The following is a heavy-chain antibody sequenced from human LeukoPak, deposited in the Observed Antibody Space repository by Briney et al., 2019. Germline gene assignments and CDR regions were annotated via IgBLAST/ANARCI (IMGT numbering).Heavy chain of an antibody. CDR1: GFTFSSYA. V-gene: IGHV3-30-3*01. Sequence: GGSLRLSCAASGFTFSSYAMHWVRQAPGKGLEWVAVISYDGSNKYYADSVKGRFTISRDNSKNTLYLQMNSLRAEDTAVYYCASSIAVAGDVHWGQGTLVTVSS. CDR2: ISYDGSNK. CDR3: ASSIAVAGDVH. J-gene: IGHJ4*02. D-gene: IGHD6-19*01.